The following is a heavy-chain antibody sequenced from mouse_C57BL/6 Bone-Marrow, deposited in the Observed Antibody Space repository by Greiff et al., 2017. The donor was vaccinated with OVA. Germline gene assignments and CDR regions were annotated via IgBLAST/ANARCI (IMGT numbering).Heavy chain of an antibody. Sequence: EVKLMESEGGLVQPGSSMKLSCTASGFTFSDYYMAWVRQVPEKGLEWVANINYDGSSTYYLDSLKSRFIISRDNAKNILYLQMSSLKSEDTATYYCAREVPHYYGSSYWYFDVWGTGTTVTVSS. D-gene: IGHD1-1*01. CDR2: INYDGSST. J-gene: IGHJ1*03. V-gene: IGHV5-16*01. CDR1: GFTFSDYY. CDR3: AREVPHYYGSSYWYFDV.